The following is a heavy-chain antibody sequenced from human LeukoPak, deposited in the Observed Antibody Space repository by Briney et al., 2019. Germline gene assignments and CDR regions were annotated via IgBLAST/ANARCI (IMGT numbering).Heavy chain of an antibody. CDR1: GFTFSSYS. V-gene: IGHV3-21*04. D-gene: IGHD6-19*01. CDR3: AKEISTAGEFDY. Sequence: GGSLRLSCAASGFTFSSYSMNWVRQAPGKGLEWVSSISSSSSYIYYADSVKGRFTISRDNAKSSLYLQMNSLRVEDTALYYCAKEISTAGEFDYWGQGTLVTVSS. CDR2: ISSSSSYI. J-gene: IGHJ4*02.